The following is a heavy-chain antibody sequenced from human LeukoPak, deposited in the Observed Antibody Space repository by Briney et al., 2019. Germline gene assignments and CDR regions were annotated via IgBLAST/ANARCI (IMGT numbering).Heavy chain of an antibody. D-gene: IGHD6-19*01. CDR1: GFTFSSYG. V-gene: IGHV3-30*02. CDR3: PRGWPHFDY. J-gene: IGHJ4*02. Sequence: PGGSLRLSCAESGFTFSSYGMHWVRQAPGRGLEWVAFIQHDGNDKYYADSVKGRFTISRDNSKNTLYLQMNSLRTEDTAVYYCPRGWPHFDYWGQGTLVTVSS. CDR2: IQHDGNDK.